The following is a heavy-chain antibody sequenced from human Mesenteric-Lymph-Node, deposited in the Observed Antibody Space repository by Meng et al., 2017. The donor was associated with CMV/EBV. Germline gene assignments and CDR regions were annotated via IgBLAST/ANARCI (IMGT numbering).Heavy chain of an antibody. CDR2: IKQDGSEK. D-gene: IGHD4-23*01. CDR3: ARDTYGGNSAYYYGMGV. J-gene: IGHJ6*02. CDR1: GFTLSSYW. Sequence: GGSLRLSCAASGFTLSSYWMTWVRQAPGKGLEWVANIKQDGSEKYYVDSVKGRFTISRDNAKISLYLQMNSLRAEDTAVYYCARDTYGGNSAYYYGMGVWGHGTTVTVSS. V-gene: IGHV3-7*03.